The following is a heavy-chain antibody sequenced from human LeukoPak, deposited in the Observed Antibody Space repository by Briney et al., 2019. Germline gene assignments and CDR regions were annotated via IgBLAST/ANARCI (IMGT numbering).Heavy chain of an antibody. CDR2: ISSSSSYT. CDR1: GFTFSDYY. J-gene: IGHJ4*02. Sequence: GESLRLSCAASGFTFSDYYMIWIRQAPGKALVCFSYISSSSSYTNYADSVKGRFTISRDNAKNSLYLQMNSLRAEDTAVYYCARAKEQWLARPLDYWGQGTLVTVSS. V-gene: IGHV3-11*06. CDR3: ARAKEQWLARPLDY. D-gene: IGHD6-19*01.